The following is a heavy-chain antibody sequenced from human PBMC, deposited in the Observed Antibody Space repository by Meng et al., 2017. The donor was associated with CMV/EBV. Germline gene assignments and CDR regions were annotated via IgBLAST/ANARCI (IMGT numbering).Heavy chain of an antibody. J-gene: IGHJ6*02. D-gene: IGHD3-3*01. CDR2: IYYSGST. V-gene: IGHV4-59*01. Sequence: SETLSLTCTVSGGSISSYYWSWIRQPPGKGLEWIGYIYYSGSTNYNPSLKSRVTISVDTSKNQFSLKLSSVTAADTAVYYCAGSSLRFLELDYYNYGMDVWGQGTTVTVSS. CDR3: AGSSLRFLELDYYNYGMDV. CDR1: GGSISSYY.